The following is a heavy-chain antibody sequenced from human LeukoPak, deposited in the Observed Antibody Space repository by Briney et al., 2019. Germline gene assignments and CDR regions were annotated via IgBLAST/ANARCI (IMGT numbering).Heavy chain of an antibody. V-gene: IGHV3-9*01. CDR2: INWNSGTI. J-gene: IGHJ4*02. CDR1: GFTFDDYA. D-gene: IGHD3-22*01. Sequence: GGSLRLSCAASGFTFDDYAMHWVRQAPGKGLEWVSGINWNSGTIGYADSVKGRFTISRDNAKNSLYLQMNSLRAEDTALYYCAKDYDSSGYDSFDNWGQGTLVTVSS. CDR3: AKDYDSSGYDSFDN.